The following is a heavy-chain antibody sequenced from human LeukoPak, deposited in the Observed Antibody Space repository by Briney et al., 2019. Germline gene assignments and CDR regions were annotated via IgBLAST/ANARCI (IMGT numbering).Heavy chain of an antibody. J-gene: IGHJ4*02. CDR1: GFTFSSYW. CDR2: IYSGGST. V-gene: IGHV3-53*01. Sequence: GGSLRLSCAASGFTFSSYWMSWVRQAPGKGLEWVSVIYSGGSTYYADSVKGRYTISRDNSRNTLYLQMNSLRAEDTAVYYCAREVGYFDFWGQGTLVTVSS. CDR3: AREVGYFDF. D-gene: IGHD1-26*01.